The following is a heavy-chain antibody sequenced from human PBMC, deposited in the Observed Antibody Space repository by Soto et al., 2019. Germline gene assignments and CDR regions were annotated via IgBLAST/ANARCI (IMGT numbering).Heavy chain of an antibody. J-gene: IGHJ4*02. V-gene: IGHV3-15*07. Sequence: AVGSLRLSCAASGFTFSNAWMNWVRQAPGKGLEWVGRIKSKTDGGTTDYAAPVKGRFTISRDDSKNTLYLQMNSLKTEDTAVYYCTTVPFTMIVVVPSSGWGQGTLVTVSS. D-gene: IGHD3-22*01. CDR1: GFTFSNAW. CDR2: IKSKTDGGTT. CDR3: TTVPFTMIVVVPSSG.